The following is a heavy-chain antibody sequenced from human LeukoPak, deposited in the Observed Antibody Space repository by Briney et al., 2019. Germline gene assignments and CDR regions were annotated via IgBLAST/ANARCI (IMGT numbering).Heavy chain of an antibody. CDR3: ARRGLYYYGSGSPDY. Sequence: QTRGSLRLSCEASGFIFSDYNTNWVRQAPGKGLGWVANIQQHGSETYYGDSVKGRFTISRDNAKNSLYLQMNSLRAEDTAVYYCARRGLYYYGSGSPDYWGQGTLVTVSS. J-gene: IGHJ4*02. V-gene: IGHV3-7*01. CDR1: GFIFSDYN. CDR2: IQQHGSET. D-gene: IGHD3-10*01.